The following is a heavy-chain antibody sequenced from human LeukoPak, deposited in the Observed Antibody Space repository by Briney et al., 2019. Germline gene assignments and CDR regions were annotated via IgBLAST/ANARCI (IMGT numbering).Heavy chain of an antibody. CDR2: ISYDGSNK. Sequence: GGSLRLSCAASGFTFSSYAMHWVRQAPGKGLEWVAVISYDGSNKYYADSVKGRFTISRDDSKNTLYLQMNSLRAEDTAVYYCAKVRKPFGYWGQGTLVTVSS. J-gene: IGHJ4*02. CDR3: AKVRKPFGY. CDR1: GFTFSSYA. V-gene: IGHV3-30-3*01.